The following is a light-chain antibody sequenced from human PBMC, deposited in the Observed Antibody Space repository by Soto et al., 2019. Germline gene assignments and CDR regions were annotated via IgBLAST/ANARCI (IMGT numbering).Light chain of an antibody. CDR3: QQANSFPLT. CDR2: GTS. J-gene: IGKJ4*01. Sequence: EIVLTQSPGTLSLSPGEGATLSCRASQSVNSKHLAWYQQKAGQPPRLLIFGTSSRATGVPDRFSGSGSGTEFTLTISSLQPEDFATYYCQQANSFPLTFGGGTKVDIK. CDR1: QSVNSKH. V-gene: IGKV3-20*01.